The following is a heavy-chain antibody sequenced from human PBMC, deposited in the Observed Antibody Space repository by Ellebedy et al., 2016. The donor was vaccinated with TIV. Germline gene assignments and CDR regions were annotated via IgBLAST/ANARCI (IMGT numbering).Heavy chain of an antibody. CDR2: IYYSGST. CDR1: GGSISSYY. J-gene: IGHJ4*02. D-gene: IGHD1-14*01. Sequence: MPGGSLRLSCTVSGGSISSYYWGWIRQPPGKGLEWIGSIYYSGSTYYNPSLKSRVTISVDTSKNQFSLKLSSVTAADTAVYYCARLPEGPYYFDYWGQGTLVTVSS. CDR3: ARLPEGPYYFDY. V-gene: IGHV4-39*01.